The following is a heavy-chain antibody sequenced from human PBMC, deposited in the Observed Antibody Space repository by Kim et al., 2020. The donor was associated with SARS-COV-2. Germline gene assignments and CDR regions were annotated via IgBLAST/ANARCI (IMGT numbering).Heavy chain of an antibody. CDR1: GGSISSSSYY. J-gene: IGHJ3*02. D-gene: IGHD2-2*01. CDR3: ARQSSDIVVVPAAPDAFDI. Sequence: SETLSLTCTVSGGSISSSSYYWGWIRQPPGKGLEWIGSIYYSGSTYYNPSLKSRVTISVDTSKNQFSLKLSSVTAADTAVYYCARQSSDIVVVPAAPDAFDIWGQGTMVTVSS. V-gene: IGHV4-39*01. CDR2: IYYSGST.